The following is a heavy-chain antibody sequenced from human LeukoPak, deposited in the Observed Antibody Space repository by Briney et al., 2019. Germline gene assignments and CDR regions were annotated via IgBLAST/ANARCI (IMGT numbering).Heavy chain of an antibody. V-gene: IGHV3-7*01. D-gene: IGHD5-12*01. CDR1: GFRLSGYW. Sequence: GGSLRLSCAVSGFRLSGYWMRWLRQAQGKELEWVANIKQDGTEQYYVDSVKGRFTISRDNSKNTLYLQMNSLRAEDTAVYYCAKDRGSGYDHVSSFDYWGQGTLVTVSS. CDR2: IKQDGTEQ. J-gene: IGHJ4*02. CDR3: AKDRGSGYDHVSSFDY.